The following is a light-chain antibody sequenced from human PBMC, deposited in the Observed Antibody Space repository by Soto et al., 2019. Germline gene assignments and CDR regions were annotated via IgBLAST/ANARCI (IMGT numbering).Light chain of an antibody. Sequence: DIQMTQSPSSLSASVGDRVTITCQASQDISNYLNWYQQKPGKAPKLLIYDASNLETGVPSRFSGRGSGPDFTFTISSLQPEDIATYYCQQYDNLPYTFGQGTKLQIK. CDR1: QDISNY. V-gene: IGKV1-33*01. CDR2: DAS. CDR3: QQYDNLPYT. J-gene: IGKJ2*01.